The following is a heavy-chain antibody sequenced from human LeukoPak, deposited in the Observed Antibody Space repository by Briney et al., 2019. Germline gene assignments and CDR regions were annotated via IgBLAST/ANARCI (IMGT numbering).Heavy chain of an antibody. V-gene: IGHV3-30*04. CDR1: GFTFSSYA. J-gene: IGHJ6*03. Sequence: GGSLRLSCAASGFTFSSYAMHWVRQAPGKGLEWVAVISYDGSNKYYADSVKGRFSISRDKSKNTLYLQMNRPRAEDTAVYYCARGGGSSYGNMDVWGKGTTVTVSS. D-gene: IGHD5-18*01. CDR3: ARGGGSSYGNMDV. CDR2: ISYDGSNK.